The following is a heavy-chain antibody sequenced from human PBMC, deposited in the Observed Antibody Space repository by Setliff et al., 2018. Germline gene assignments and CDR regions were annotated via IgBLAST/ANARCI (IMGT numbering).Heavy chain of an antibody. D-gene: IGHD3-16*02. CDR3: ARDRDDYIWGSFRFPGFDP. V-gene: IGHV4-39*07. CDR2: IDYSGNT. CDR1: GDSISNNYYY. Sequence: SETLSLTCTVSGDSISNNYYYWDWIRQSPGKGLEWIGSIDYSGNTYYNPSLKSRLTISADTSKNHLSLKMISLTAADTAVYYCARDRDDYIWGSFRFPGFDPWGQGTLVTVSS. J-gene: IGHJ5*02.